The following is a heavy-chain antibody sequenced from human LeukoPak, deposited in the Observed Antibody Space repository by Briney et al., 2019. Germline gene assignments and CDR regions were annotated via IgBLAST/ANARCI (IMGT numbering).Heavy chain of an antibody. V-gene: IGHV4-34*01. CDR2: INHSGST. D-gene: IGHD5-12*01. CDR1: GGSFSGYY. Sequence: SETLSLTCAVYGGSFSGYYWSWIRHPPGKGLEWIGEINHSGSTNYNPSLKSRVTISVDTSKNQFSLKLSSVTAADTAVYYCARGLWLSLGAFDIWGQGTMVTVSS. CDR3: ARGLWLSLGAFDI. J-gene: IGHJ3*02.